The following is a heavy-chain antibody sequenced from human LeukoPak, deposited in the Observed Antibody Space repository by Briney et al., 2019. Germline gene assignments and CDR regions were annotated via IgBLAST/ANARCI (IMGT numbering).Heavy chain of an antibody. CDR3: VRDLVDNSGYDFSIWFDP. V-gene: IGHV4-39*07. CDR2: IYYSGST. D-gene: IGHD5-12*01. Sequence: PSETLSLTCTVSGGSISSSSYYWGWIRQPPGKGLEWIGSIYYSGSTYYNPSLKSRVTMSVDTSKNQFSLKLSSVTAADTAVYYCVRDLVDNSGYDFSIWFDPWGQGTLVTVSS. J-gene: IGHJ5*02. CDR1: GGSISSSSYY.